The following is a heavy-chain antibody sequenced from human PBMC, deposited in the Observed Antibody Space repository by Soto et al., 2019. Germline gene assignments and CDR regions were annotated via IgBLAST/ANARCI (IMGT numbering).Heavy chain of an antibody. CDR1: GFTFNAYT. J-gene: IGHJ4*02. CDR2: ISSISTYI. V-gene: IGHV3-21*02. D-gene: IGHD4-17*01. Sequence: EVRLVESGGGLVKPGGFLRLSCSASGFTFNAYTMNWVRQAPGKGLEWVSSISSISTYIYYADSVKGRFTISRDNTNNSLYLQMNSLRTDDTALYYCASAVTMGWSPQGYWGQGTPVTVSS. CDR3: ASAVTMGWSPQGY.